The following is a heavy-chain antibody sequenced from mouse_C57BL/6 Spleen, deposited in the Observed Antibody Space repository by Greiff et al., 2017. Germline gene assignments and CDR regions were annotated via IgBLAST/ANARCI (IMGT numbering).Heavy chain of an antibody. CDR2: IYPRSGNT. V-gene: IGHV1-81*01. J-gene: IGHJ4*01. CDR1: GYTFTSYG. D-gene: IGHD2-1*01. Sequence: VQLQQSGAELARPGASVKLSCKASGYTFTSYGISWVKQRTGQGLEWIGEIYPRSGNTYYNEKFKGKATLTADKSSSTAYMELRILTSEDSAVYFCAREDYGNYLYAMDYWGQGTSVTVSS. CDR3: AREDYGNYLYAMDY.